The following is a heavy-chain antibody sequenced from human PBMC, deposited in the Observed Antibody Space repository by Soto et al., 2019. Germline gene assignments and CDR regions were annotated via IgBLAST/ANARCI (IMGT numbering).Heavy chain of an antibody. V-gene: IGHV4-31*03. CDR1: GAALNSGNYY. CDR2: IYVTGAV. J-gene: IGHJ5*02. Sequence: SETLSLTCSVSGAALNSGNYYWSWIRQVPGKGMEWIGHIYVTGAVDYNPSLRDRITISQDTSERQFSLNPRLVTAADTAVYYCARLRIATNNYKWFDPWGQGTLVTVSS. CDR3: ARLRIATNNYKWFDP. D-gene: IGHD2-21*01.